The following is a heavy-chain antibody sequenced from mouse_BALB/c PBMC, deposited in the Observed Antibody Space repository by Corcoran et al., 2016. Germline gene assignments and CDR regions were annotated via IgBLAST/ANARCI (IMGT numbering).Heavy chain of an antibody. CDR3: AHYGSSYDY. J-gene: IGHJ4*01. V-gene: IGHV14-1*02. D-gene: IGHD1-1*01. Sequence: EFQLQQSGAELVRPGALVKLSCKASGFNIKDYYMHWVKQRPEQGLEWIGWIDPENGNTIYDPKFQGKASITADTSSNTAYLQLSSLTSEDTAVYYCAHYGSSYDYWGQGTSVTVSS. CDR1: GFNIKDYY. CDR2: IDPENGNT.